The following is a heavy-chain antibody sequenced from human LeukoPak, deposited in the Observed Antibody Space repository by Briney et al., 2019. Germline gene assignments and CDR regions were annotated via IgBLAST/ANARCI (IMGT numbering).Heavy chain of an antibody. J-gene: IGHJ5*02. D-gene: IGHD3-22*01. CDR2: INHSGST. CDR3: AREGCDSSGYNWFDP. V-gene: IGHV4-34*01. Sequence: SETLSLTCAVYGGSFSGYYWSWIRQPPGKGLEWIGEINHSGSTNYNPSLKSRVTISVDTSKNQFSLKLSSVTAADTAVYYCAREGCDSSGYNWFDPWGQGTLVTVSS. CDR1: GGSFSGYY.